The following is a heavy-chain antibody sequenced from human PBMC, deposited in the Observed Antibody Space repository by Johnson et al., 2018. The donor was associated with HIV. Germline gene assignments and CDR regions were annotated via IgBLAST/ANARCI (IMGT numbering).Heavy chain of an antibody. Sequence: VQLVESGGGVVQPGRSLRLSCAASGFTFSSYAMHWVRQAPGKGLEWVSLISWDGGSTYYADSVKGRFTMSRDNSKNSLYLQMNSLRAEDTALYYCVRGHFDSSGFYSDAFDIWGQGTVVTVSS. CDR1: GFTFSSYA. J-gene: IGHJ3*02. CDR2: ISWDGGST. V-gene: IGHV3-43D*03. CDR3: VRGHFDSSGFYSDAFDI. D-gene: IGHD3-22*01.